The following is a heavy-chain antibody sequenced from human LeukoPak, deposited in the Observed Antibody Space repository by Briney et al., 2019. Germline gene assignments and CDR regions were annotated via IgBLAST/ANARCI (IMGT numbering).Heavy chain of an antibody. D-gene: IGHD6-19*01. CDR3: ASRYSSGWSLFDY. CDR1: GGSISSYY. J-gene: IGHJ4*02. Sequence: SETLSLTCTVSGGSISSYYWSWIRQPPGKGLEWIGYIYYSGSTNYNPSLKSRVTISVDTSKNQFSLKLSSVTAADTAVYYCASRYSSGWSLFDYWGQGTLVTVSS. V-gene: IGHV4-59*12. CDR2: IYYSGST.